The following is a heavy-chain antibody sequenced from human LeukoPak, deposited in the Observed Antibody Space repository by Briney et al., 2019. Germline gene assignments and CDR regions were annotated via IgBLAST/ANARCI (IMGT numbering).Heavy chain of an antibody. CDR3: ARGTMIVVVKEDY. Sequence: SQTLSLTCAISGDSVSSNSAAWNWIRQSPSRGLEWLGRTYYSSKWNNDYAVSVKSRITINPDTSKNQFSLQLNSVTPEDTAVYYCARGTMIVVVKEDYWGQGTLVTVSS. D-gene: IGHD3-22*01. CDR2: TYYSSKWNN. V-gene: IGHV6-1*01. CDR1: GDSVSSNSAA. J-gene: IGHJ4*02.